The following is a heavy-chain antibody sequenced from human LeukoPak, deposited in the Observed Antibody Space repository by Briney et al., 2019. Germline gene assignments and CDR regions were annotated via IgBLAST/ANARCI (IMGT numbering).Heavy chain of an antibody. D-gene: IGHD1-26*01. J-gene: IGHJ5*02. CDR3: ANLGGSFFDP. CDR2: ISYDGSNK. Sequence: PGRSLRLSCAASGFTFSSYGMHWVRQAPGKGLEWVAVISYDGSNKYYADSVKGRFTISRDNSKKTLYLQMNSLRAEDTAVYYCANLGGSFFDPWGQGTLVTVSS. CDR1: GFTFSSYG. V-gene: IGHV3-30*18.